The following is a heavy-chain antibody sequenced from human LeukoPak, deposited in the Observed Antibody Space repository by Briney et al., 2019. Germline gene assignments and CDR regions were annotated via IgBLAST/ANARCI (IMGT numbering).Heavy chain of an antibody. CDR3: AKDVYYDSSLLDY. V-gene: IGHV3-30*18. J-gene: IGHJ4*02. CDR2: ISYDGSYK. D-gene: IGHD3-22*01. CDR1: GFTFRNYG. Sequence: GGSLRLSCAASGFTFRNYGMHWVRQGPGKGLEWVAVISYDGSYKYYAASVKGRLTISRDNSKNTLYLQMNSLRAEDTAVYYCAKDVYYDSSLLDYWGQGTLVTASS.